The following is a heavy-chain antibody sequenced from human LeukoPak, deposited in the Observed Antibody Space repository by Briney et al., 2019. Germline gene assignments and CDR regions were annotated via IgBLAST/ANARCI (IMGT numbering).Heavy chain of an antibody. D-gene: IGHD3-10*01. V-gene: IGHV4-4*07. CDR1: GDSINSHY. CDR2: IYTSGKT. Sequence: ASETLSLTCTVSGDSINSHYWSWIRQPAGKGLEWIGRIYTSGKTNYNPSVKSRVIMSMDTSRNQFSLTLTSLTAADTAVYYCASVHTYGSDAFDMWGQGKMVTVSS. J-gene: IGHJ3*02. CDR3: ASVHTYGSDAFDM.